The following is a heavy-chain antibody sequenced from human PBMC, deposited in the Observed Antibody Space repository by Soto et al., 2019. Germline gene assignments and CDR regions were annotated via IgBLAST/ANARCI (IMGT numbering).Heavy chain of an antibody. CDR2: IYYSGST. Sequence: LSLTCTVSGGSISSGGYYWSWIRQHPGKGLEWIGYIYYSGSTYYNPSLKSRVTISVDTSKNQFSLKLSSVTAADTAVYYCARQLTILEWNITGNWFDPWGQGTLVTVSS. CDR1: GGSISSGGYY. V-gene: IGHV4-31*03. J-gene: IGHJ5*02. D-gene: IGHD2-15*01. CDR3: ARQLTILEWNITGNWFDP.